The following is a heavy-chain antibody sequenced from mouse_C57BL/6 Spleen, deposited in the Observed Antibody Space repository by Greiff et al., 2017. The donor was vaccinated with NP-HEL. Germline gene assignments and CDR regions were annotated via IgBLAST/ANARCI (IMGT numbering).Heavy chain of an antibody. D-gene: IGHD1-1*01. V-gene: IGHV1-80*01. CDR1: GYAFSSYW. J-gene: IGHJ1*03. Sequence: VQLQQSGAELVKPGASVKISCKASGYAFSSYWMNWVKQRPGKGLEWIGQIYPGDGDTNYNGKFKGKATLTADKSSSTAYMQLSSLTSEDSAVDFYARDYYGSGYSCWYFDVWGTGTTVTVSS. CDR2: IYPGDGDT. CDR3: ARDYYGSGYSCWYFDV.